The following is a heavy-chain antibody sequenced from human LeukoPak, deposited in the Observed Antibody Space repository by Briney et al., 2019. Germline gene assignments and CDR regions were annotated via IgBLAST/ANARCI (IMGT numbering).Heavy chain of an antibody. V-gene: IGHV1-46*01. Sequence: ASVKVSCKASGYTFTSYYMHWVRQAPGQGLEWMGIINPSGGSTSYAQKFQGRVTMTRDTSTSTVYMELSSLRSEDTAVYYCARDLDPDIVVVPAALTSHYYGMDVRGQGTTVTVSS. D-gene: IGHD2-2*01. CDR2: INPSGGST. CDR1: GYTFTSYY. CDR3: ARDLDPDIVVVPAALTSHYYGMDV. J-gene: IGHJ6*02.